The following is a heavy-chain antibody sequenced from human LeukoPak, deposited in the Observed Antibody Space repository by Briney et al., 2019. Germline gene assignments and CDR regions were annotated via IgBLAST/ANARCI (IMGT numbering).Heavy chain of an antibody. V-gene: IGHV3-23*01. D-gene: IGHD3-10*01. CDR1: GFTFSSYG. J-gene: IGHJ6*04. CDR2: ISGSGGST. Sequence: GGSLRLSCAASGFTFSSYGMSWVRQAPGKGLEWVSAISGSGGSTYYADSVKGRFTISRDNSKNTLYLQMNSLRDEDTAVYYCAKSRVSYYGSGSYQMDVWGIGTTVTISS. CDR3: AKSRVSYYGSGSYQMDV.